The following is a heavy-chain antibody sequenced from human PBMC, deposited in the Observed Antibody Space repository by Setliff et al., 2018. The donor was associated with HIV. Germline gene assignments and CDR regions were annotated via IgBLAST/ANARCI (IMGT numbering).Heavy chain of an antibody. D-gene: IGHD2-21*02. Sequence: PGGSLRLSCEASGFTFSTYSMNWVRQAPGKGLEWVSSISRSSSDIYYADSVKGRFTISRDDSKNTLYLQMNSLRAEDTAVYYCARGQFRLRPDSLDLWGRGTLVTVSS. V-gene: IGHV3-21*04. CDR2: ISRSSSDI. J-gene: IGHJ3*01. CDR1: GFTFSTYS. CDR3: ARGQFRLRPDSLDL.